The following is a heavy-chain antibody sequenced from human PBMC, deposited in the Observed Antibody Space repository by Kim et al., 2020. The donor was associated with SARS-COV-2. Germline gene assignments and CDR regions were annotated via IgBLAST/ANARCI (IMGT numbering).Heavy chain of an antibody. CDR2: IIPIFGTA. CDR1: GGTFSSYA. CDR3: ARGGGVDTAMVPFDY. J-gene: IGHJ4*02. D-gene: IGHD5-18*01. V-gene: IGHV1-69*13. Sequence: SVTVSCKASGGTFSSYAISWVRQAPGQGLEWMGGIIPIFGTANYAQKFQGRVTITADESTSTAYMELSSLRSEDMAVYYCARGGGVDTAMVPFDYCGQGTLVTVTS.